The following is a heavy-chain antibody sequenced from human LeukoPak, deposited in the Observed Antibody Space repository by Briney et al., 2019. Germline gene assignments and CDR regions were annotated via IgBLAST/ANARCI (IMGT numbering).Heavy chain of an antibody. CDR1: GGSISSGYYY. J-gene: IGHJ4*02. V-gene: IGHV4-61*02. CDR2: IHTSGST. Sequence: SGTLSLTCTVSGGSISSGYYYWSWIRQPAGKGLEWIGRIHTSGSTNYNPSLRSRVTISVGTSKNQFSLKLGSVTAADTAVYFCARGSPGGTYYHFDYWGQGTLVTVSS. D-gene: IGHD1-26*01. CDR3: ARGSPGGTYYHFDY.